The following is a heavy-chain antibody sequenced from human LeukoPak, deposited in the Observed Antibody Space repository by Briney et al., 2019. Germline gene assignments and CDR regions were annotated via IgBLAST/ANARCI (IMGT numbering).Heavy chain of an antibody. Sequence: SVNVSFKASEGTFSCYAISWVRPAPGQGLERMGRILPIFGIANYAQKFQGRVTITADKSTSTAYMELSSLRSEDTAVYYCARDRAGTGTPYYYGMDVWGQGTTVTVSS. CDR2: ILPIFGIA. CDR3: ARDRAGTGTPYYYGMDV. CDR1: EGTFSCYA. J-gene: IGHJ6*02. D-gene: IGHD1-1*01. V-gene: IGHV1-69*04.